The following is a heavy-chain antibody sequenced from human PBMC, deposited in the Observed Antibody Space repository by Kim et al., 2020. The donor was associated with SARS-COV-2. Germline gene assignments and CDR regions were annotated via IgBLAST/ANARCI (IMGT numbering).Heavy chain of an antibody. V-gene: IGHV4-61*01. D-gene: IGHD3-9*01. J-gene: IGHJ4*02. CDR2: LFYTGTT. CDR1: GDSVYNANYY. Sequence: SETLSLTCTVSGDSVYNANYYWTWIRQPPGKGLEWIGYLFYTGTTIYNPSLSSRVTISLDTSKNQFSLKLISVTAADTALYYCAIMDRLLGGHSYRFWGQGTVVTVSS. CDR3: AIMDRLLGGHSYRF.